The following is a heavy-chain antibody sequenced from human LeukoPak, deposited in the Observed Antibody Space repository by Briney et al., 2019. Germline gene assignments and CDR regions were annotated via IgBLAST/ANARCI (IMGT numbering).Heavy chain of an antibody. CDR3: ARDLSYSGGFLDY. J-gene: IGHJ4*02. V-gene: IGHV3-33*01. Sequence: GGSLRLSCAASGFTFSSYGMHWVRQAPGKGLEWVAVIWYDGSNKYYADSVKGRFTISRDNSKNTLYLQMNSLRAEDTAVYYCARDLSYSGGFLDYWGQGTLVTVSS. CDR1: GFTFSSYG. D-gene: IGHD6-19*01. CDR2: IWYDGSNK.